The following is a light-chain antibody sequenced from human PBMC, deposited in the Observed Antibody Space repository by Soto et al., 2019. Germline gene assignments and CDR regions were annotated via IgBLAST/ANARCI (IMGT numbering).Light chain of an antibody. CDR1: QSLSRS. J-gene: IGKJ2*01. CDR2: DAS. V-gene: IGKV3-15*01. CDR3: QQYNSWPPGT. Sequence: DIVLTQSPAILSVSPGERATLSCRASQSLSRSLAWYQQKPGQAPRLLISDASTRATGIPARFSGSGSGTEFTLTISSLQSEDFALYYCQQYNSWPPGTFGQGTKVEIK.